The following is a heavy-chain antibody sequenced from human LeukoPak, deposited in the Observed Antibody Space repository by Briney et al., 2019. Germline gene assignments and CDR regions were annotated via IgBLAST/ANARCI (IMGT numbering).Heavy chain of an antibody. CDR3: ATENDYGDYRNV. Sequence: SVKVSCKASGGTFSSYAISWVRQAPGQGLEWMGGIIPIFGTANYAQKFQGRVTITADGSTSTAYMELSSLRSEDTAVYYCATENDYGDYRNVWGQGTTVTVSS. D-gene: IGHD4-17*01. J-gene: IGHJ6*02. CDR2: IIPIFGTA. V-gene: IGHV1-69*13. CDR1: GGTFSSYA.